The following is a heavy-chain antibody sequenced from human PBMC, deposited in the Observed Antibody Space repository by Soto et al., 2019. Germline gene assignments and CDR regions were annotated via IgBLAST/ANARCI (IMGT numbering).Heavy chain of an antibody. CDR1: GGTFSSYA. J-gene: IGHJ5*02. D-gene: IGHD2-15*01. Sequence: SVKVSCKASGGTFSSYAISWVRQAPGQGLEWMGGIIPIFGTANYAQKFQGRVTITADESTSTAYMELSSLRSEDTAVYYCARALDCSGGSCLRGWFDPWGQGTLVTVSS. V-gene: IGHV1-69*13. CDR2: IIPIFGTA. CDR3: ARALDCSGGSCLRGWFDP.